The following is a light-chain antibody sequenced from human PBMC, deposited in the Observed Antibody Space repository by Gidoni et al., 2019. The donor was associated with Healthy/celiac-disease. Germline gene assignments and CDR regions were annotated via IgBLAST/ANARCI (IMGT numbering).Light chain of an antibody. V-gene: IGKV3-20*01. Sequence: DIVLTQSPGTLSLSPGGSATLSCRASQSVSSSYLAWYQQKQGQAPRLLIYGASRRATGTRDRFSGSGSGTDFTLTIRRLEPEDFAVYYCQQYGSSTITFGQGTRLEIK. CDR3: QQYGSSTIT. J-gene: IGKJ5*01. CDR1: QSVSSSY. CDR2: GAS.